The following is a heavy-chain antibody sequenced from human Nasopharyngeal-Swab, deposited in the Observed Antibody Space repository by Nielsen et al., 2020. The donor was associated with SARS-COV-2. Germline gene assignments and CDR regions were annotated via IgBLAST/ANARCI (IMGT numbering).Heavy chain of an antibody. CDR1: GGSFSTYY. V-gene: IGHV4-34*01. D-gene: IGHD6-6*01. CDR3: AGVPSSSMSYWFDP. Sequence: SETLSPTCAVYGGSFSTYYWSWIRQPPGKGLEWIGEIKHRRSTNYNPSLKSRVTISVDTSKNQFSLKLSSVTAADTAVYYCAGVPSSSMSYWFDPWGQGTLVTVSS. CDR2: IKHRRST. J-gene: IGHJ5*02.